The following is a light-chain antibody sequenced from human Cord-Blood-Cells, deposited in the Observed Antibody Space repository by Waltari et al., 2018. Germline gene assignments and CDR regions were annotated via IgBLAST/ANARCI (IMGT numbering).Light chain of an antibody. CDR2: GGS. CDR3: CSYAGSSTWV. CDR1: SSDVGGYHY. Sequence: QSALTQPRSVSGSPGQSVTISCTGTSSDVGGYHYVSWYQQHPGKAPKLMIYGGSKRPSGVSNRFSGSKSGNTASLTISGLQAEDEADYYCCSYAGSSTWVFGGGTKLTVL. J-gene: IGLJ3*02. V-gene: IGLV2-23*01.